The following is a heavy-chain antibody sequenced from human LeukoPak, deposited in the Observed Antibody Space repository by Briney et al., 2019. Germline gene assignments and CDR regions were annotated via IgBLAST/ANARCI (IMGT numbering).Heavy chain of an antibody. V-gene: IGHV4-34*01. D-gene: IGHD3-22*01. CDR1: GGSISSYY. CDR2: INHSGST. J-gene: IGHJ4*02. CDR3: ACSPSLDTYYYDSSGYYGYFDY. Sequence: PSETLSLTCTVSGGSISSYYWSWIRQPPGKGLEWIGEINHSGSTNYNPSLKSRVTISVDTSKNQFSLKLSSVTAADTAVYYCACSPSLDTYYYDSSGYYGYFDYWGQGTLVTVSS.